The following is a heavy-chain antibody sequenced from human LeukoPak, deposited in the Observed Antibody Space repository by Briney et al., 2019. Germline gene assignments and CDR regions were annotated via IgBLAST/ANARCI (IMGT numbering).Heavy chain of an antibody. V-gene: IGHV1-18*01. CDR1: GYTFTSYG. D-gene: IGHD3-22*01. Sequence: ASVKLSCNASGYTFTSYGISWDRQAPGQGLEWMGCISAYNGNTNYAQKLQGRVTMTTDTSTSTAYMELRSLRSDDTAVYYCARDQRNPIRRYYYDSSGTCGDYWGQGTLVTVSS. CDR3: ARDQRNPIRRYYYDSSGTCGDY. J-gene: IGHJ4*02. CDR2: ISAYNGNT.